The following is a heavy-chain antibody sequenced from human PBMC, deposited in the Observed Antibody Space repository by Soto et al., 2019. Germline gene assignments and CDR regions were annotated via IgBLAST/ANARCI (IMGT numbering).Heavy chain of an antibody. Sequence: SETLSLTCTVSGGSISSYYWSWIRQPPGKGLEWIGYIYYSGSTNYNPSLKSRVTISVDTSKNQFSLKLSSVTAADTAVYYCAADLGAGDDAFDIWGQGTMVTVS. CDR1: GGSISSYY. CDR3: AADLGAGDDAFDI. D-gene: IGHD1-26*01. V-gene: IGHV4-59*01. J-gene: IGHJ3*02. CDR2: IYYSGST.